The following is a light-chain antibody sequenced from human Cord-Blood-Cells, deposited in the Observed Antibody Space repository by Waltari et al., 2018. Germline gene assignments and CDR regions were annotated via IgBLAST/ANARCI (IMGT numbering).Light chain of an antibody. V-gene: IGLV1-47*01. CDR1: SSNIGSTY. Sequence: QSVLTQPPSASGTPGQRVTILCSGSSSNIGSTYVYWYQQLPGTAPKLLIYRNNQRPSGVPDRFSGSKSGTSASLAISGLRSEDEADYYCAAWDDSLSGWVFGGGTKLTVL. CDR2: RNN. CDR3: AAWDDSLSGWV. J-gene: IGLJ3*02.